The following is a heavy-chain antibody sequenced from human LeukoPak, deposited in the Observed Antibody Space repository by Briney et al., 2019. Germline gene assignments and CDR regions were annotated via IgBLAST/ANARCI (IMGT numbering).Heavy chain of an antibody. Sequence: RASVKVSCKVSGYTLTELSMHWVRQAPGKGLEWMGGFDPEDGETIYAQKFQGRVTMTEDTSTGTAYMELSSLRSEDTAVYYCATAYGDYVMGAFDIWGQGTMVTVSS. J-gene: IGHJ3*02. CDR2: FDPEDGET. CDR3: ATAYGDYVMGAFDI. D-gene: IGHD4-17*01. CDR1: GYTLTELS. V-gene: IGHV1-24*01.